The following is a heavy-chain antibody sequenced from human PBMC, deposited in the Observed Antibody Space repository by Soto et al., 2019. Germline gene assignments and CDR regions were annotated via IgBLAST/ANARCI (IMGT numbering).Heavy chain of an antibody. CDR1: GASISTNNW. Sequence: SETLSLTCAVSGASISTNNWWSWVRQPPGKGLEWIGEVYHSGSTNCNPSLKSRVTISIDKSKNQFSLRLTSMTAADTAVYDCAVPGLGHFDDWSPGNLVTVFS. CDR3: AVPGLGHFDD. CDR2: VYHSGST. J-gene: IGHJ4*02. D-gene: IGHD3-16*01. V-gene: IGHV4-4*02.